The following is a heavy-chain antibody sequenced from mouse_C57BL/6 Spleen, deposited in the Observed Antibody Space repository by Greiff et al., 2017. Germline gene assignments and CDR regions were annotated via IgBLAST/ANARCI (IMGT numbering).Heavy chain of an antibody. CDR2: IDPSDSYT. CDR3: ARTEYGNYVWFAY. D-gene: IGHD2-1*01. J-gene: IGHJ3*01. Sequence: QVQLQQPGAELVMPGASVKLSCKASGYTFTSYWMHWVKQRPGQGLEWIGEIDPSDSYTNYNQKFKGKSTLTVDKSSSTAYMQLSSLTSEDSAVYYGARTEYGNYVWFAYWGQGTLVTVSA. CDR1: GYTFTSYW. V-gene: IGHV1-69*01.